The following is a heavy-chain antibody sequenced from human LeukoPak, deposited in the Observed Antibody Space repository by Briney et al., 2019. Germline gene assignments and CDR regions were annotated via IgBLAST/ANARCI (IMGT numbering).Heavy chain of an antibody. Sequence: SETLSLTCAVSGGSITSGRYYWGWIRQPPGKGLEWIGSVYYSGSTSYNPSLKSRVTISVDTSNNQFSLRLSSVTAADTAVYYCATNTSNTAFDYWGPGTLVTASS. CDR1: GGSITSGRYY. D-gene: IGHD4-11*01. CDR3: ATNTSNTAFDY. J-gene: IGHJ4*02. CDR2: VYYSGST. V-gene: IGHV4-39*01.